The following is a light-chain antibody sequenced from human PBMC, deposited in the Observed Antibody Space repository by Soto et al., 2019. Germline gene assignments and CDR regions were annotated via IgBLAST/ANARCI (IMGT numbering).Light chain of an antibody. CDR1: QGIRDD. J-gene: IGKJ1*01. CDR3: LQDYTYPRT. CDR2: GAS. V-gene: IGKV1-6*01. Sequence: AIQMTQSPSSLSASIGDRVTITCRASQGIRDDLSWYQQKPGKAPKVLIYGASNLQSGVPSRFSGSGSGTDXTXTXSSLQPEDFATYYCLQDYTYPRTFGQGTKVESK.